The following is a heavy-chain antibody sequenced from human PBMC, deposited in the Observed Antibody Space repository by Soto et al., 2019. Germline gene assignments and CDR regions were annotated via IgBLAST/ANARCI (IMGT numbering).Heavy chain of an antibody. CDR1: GYTFTSYY. Sequence: QVLLVQSGAEVTRPGASVKVSCKASGYTFTSYYMHWVRQAPGQGLEWMAMINPSGGRTKYAQIFQGRVSLTRDTSTGTVDMDLSSLTSEDTAIYYCARGPSCGGDCYLFDYWGQGTQVTVSS. CDR3: ARGPSCGGDCYLFDY. V-gene: IGHV1-46*01. CDR2: INPSGGRT. D-gene: IGHD2-21*02. J-gene: IGHJ4*02.